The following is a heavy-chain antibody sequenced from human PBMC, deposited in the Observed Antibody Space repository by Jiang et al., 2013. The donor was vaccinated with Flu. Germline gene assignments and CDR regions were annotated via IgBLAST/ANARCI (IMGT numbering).Heavy chain of an antibody. CDR1: GFTFSDYY. CDR3: ARIRSSGWLNFDY. CDR2: ISSSSSYT. J-gene: IGHJ4*02. Sequence: QLLESGGGLVKPGGSLRLSCAASGFTFSDYYMSWIRQAPGKGLEWISYISSSSSYTNYADSVKGRFTISRDNAKSSLYLQMNSLRDEDTAVYYCARIRSSGWLNFDYWGQGTLVTVSS. V-gene: IGHV3-11*03. D-gene: IGHD6-19*01.